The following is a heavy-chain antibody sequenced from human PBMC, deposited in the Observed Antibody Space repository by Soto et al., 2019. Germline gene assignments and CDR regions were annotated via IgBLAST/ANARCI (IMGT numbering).Heavy chain of an antibody. D-gene: IGHD1-26*01. CDR2: MNPNSGNT. CDR1: GYTFTSYD. V-gene: IGHV1-8*01. J-gene: IGHJ3*02. CDR3: AISGSYGDDAFDI. Sequence: GASVKVSCKASGYTFTSYDINWVRQATGQGLEWMGWMNPNSGNTGYAQKFQGRVTMTRNTSISTAYMELSSLRSEDTVVYYCAISGSYGDDAFDIWGQGTMVTVSS.